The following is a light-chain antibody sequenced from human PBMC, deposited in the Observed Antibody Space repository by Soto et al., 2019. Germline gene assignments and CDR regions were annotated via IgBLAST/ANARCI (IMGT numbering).Light chain of an antibody. Sequence: QSVLTQPPSVSGAPGQRVTIACTGNNSNIGTGFDVHWYRHFPGAAPKLLLSGTSHRPSGVPDRFSGSKSGNTASLIISGLQAADEAEYYCCCCSYAGSSSFRVLFGGGTQLTVL. J-gene: IGLJ2*01. CDR1: NSNIGTGFD. CDR3: CCCSYAGSSSFRVL. V-gene: IGLV1-40*01. CDR2: GTS.